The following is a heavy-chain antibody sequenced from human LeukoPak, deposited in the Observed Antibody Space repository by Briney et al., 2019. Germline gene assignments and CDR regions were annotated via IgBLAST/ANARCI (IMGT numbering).Heavy chain of an antibody. CDR1: GFTFSSYA. Sequence: SGGSLRLSCAASGFTFSSYAMSWVRQAPGKGLEWVSAISGSGGSTYYADSVKGRFTISRDNSKNTLYLQMNSLRAEDTAVYYCAKGGRLLAAYYYFDYWGQGTLVTVSS. D-gene: IGHD3-16*01. CDR2: ISGSGGST. V-gene: IGHV3-23*01. J-gene: IGHJ4*02. CDR3: AKGGRLLAAYYYFDY.